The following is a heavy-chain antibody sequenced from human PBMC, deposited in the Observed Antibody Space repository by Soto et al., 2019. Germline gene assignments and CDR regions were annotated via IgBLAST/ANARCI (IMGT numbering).Heavy chain of an antibody. CDR3: AKDANEYYYGSGSYYNPDWFDP. D-gene: IGHD3-10*01. CDR2: ISWNSGSI. J-gene: IGHJ5*02. Sequence: GGSLRLSCAASGFTFDDYAMHWVRQAPGKGLEWVSGISWNSGSIGYADSVKGRFTISRDNAKNSLYLQMNSLRAEDTALYYCAKDANEYYYGSGSYYNPDWFDPWGQGTLVTVSS. V-gene: IGHV3-9*01. CDR1: GFTFDDYA.